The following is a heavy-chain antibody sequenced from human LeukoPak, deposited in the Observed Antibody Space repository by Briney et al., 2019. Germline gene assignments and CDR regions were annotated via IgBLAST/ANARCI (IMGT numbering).Heavy chain of an antibody. J-gene: IGHJ6*02. CDR3: ARERGGYYYVPQLYYYYGMDV. D-gene: IGHD3-22*01. V-gene: IGHV4-30-2*01. CDR2: IYHSGST. CDR1: GGSISSGGYS. Sequence: SETLSLTCAVSGGSISSGGYSWSWIRQPPGKGLEWIGYIYHSGSTYYNPSLKSRVTISVDRSKNQFSLKLSSVTAADTAVYYCARERGGYYYVPQLYYYYGMDVWGQGTTVTVSS.